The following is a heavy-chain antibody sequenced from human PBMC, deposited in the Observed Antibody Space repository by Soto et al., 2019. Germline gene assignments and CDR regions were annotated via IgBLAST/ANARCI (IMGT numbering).Heavy chain of an antibody. Sequence: GGSLRLSCAASGFTFSSYSMNWVRQAPGEGLEWVSYISSSSGYIYYADSVKGRFTISRDNAKNSLYLQMNSLRAEDTAVYYCGRSGITGSNWFDPWGQGTLVTVSS. V-gene: IGHV3-21*01. CDR2: ISSSSGYI. D-gene: IGHD1-20*01. CDR1: GFTFSSYS. J-gene: IGHJ5*02. CDR3: GRSGITGSNWFDP.